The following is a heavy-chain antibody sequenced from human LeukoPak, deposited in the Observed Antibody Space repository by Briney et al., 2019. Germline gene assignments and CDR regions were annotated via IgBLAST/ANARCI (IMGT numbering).Heavy chain of an antibody. J-gene: IGHJ5*02. CDR3: ARGIAAAGTNWFDP. Sequence: GASVKVSCTASGYTFTVFYIHWVREASGQGLEWIGWISAYNGNTNYAQKLQGRVTMTTDTSTSTAYMELRSLRSDDTAVYYCARGIAAAGTNWFDPWGQGTLVTVSS. D-gene: IGHD6-13*01. CDR1: GYTFTVFY. CDR2: ISAYNGNT. V-gene: IGHV1-18*04.